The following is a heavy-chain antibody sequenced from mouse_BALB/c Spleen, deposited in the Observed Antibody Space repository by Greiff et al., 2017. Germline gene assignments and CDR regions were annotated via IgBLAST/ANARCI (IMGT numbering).Heavy chain of an antibody. J-gene: IGHJ2*01. CDR1: GYTFTSYV. CDR2: INPYNDGT. CDR3: ARLSYYGNYGIDY. D-gene: IGHD2-1*01. Sequence: VQLKESGPELVKPGASVKMSCKASGYTFTSYVMHWVKQKPGQGLEWIGYINPYNDGTKYNEKFKGKATLTSDKSSSTAYMELSSLTSEDSAVYYCARLSYYGNYGIDYWGQGTTLKSPQ. V-gene: IGHV1-14*01.